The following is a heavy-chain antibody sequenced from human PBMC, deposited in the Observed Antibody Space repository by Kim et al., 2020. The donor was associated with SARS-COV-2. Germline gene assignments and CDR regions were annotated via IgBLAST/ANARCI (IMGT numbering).Heavy chain of an antibody. Sequence: SETLSLTCTVSGGSVSSGSYYWSWIRQPPGKGLEWIGYIYYSGITNYNPSLKSRVTISVDTSKNQFSLKLSSVTAADTAVYYCARATQTKLWFGELSADPIHIWGQGTLVTVSS. CDR3: ARATQTKLWFGELSADPIHI. D-gene: IGHD3-10*01. V-gene: IGHV4-61*01. J-gene: IGHJ4*02. CDR2: IYYSGIT. CDR1: GGSVSSGSYY.